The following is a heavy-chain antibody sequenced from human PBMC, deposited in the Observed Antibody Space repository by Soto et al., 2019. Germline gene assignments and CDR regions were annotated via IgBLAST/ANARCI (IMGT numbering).Heavy chain of an antibody. D-gene: IGHD2-21*01. CDR2: INSDGSST. CDR1: GFTFSSYW. CDR3: ARDLYCGGECYPGNYHYYGMDV. V-gene: IGHV3-74*01. J-gene: IGHJ6*02. Sequence: GGSLRLSCAASGFTFSSYWMHWVRQAPGKGLVWVSRINSDGSSTSYADSVKGRFTISRDNAKNTLYLQMNSLRAEDTAVYYCARDLYCGGECYPGNYHYYGMDVWGQGTTDTVSS.